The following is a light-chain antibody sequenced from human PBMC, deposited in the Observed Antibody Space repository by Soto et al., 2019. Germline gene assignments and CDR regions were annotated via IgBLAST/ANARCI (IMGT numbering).Light chain of an antibody. CDR3: TSWTTNNIPYV. J-gene: IGLJ1*01. Sequence: QSVLTQPASVSGSPGQSITISCTGTNSEVGGYNYVSWYRQHPGKAPKLLIYEVSNRPSGVSDRFSGSKSGSTASLTISGLQADDEADYYCTSWTTNNIPYVFGTGTKVTVL. CDR1: NSEVGGYNY. V-gene: IGLV2-14*03. CDR2: EVS.